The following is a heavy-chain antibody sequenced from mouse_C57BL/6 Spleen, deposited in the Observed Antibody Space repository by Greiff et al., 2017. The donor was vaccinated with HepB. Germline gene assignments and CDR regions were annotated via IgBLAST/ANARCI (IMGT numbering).Heavy chain of an antibody. J-gene: IGHJ2*01. Sequence: VQLQQPGAELVRPGSSVKLSCKASGYTFTSYWMDWVKQRPGQGLEWIGNIYPSDSETHYNQKFKDKATLTVDKSSSTAYMQLSSLTSEDSAVYYCATITTGVDYWGQGTTLTVSS. CDR2: IYPSDSET. D-gene: IGHD1-1*01. V-gene: IGHV1-61*01. CDR1: GYTFTSYW. CDR3: ATITTGVDY.